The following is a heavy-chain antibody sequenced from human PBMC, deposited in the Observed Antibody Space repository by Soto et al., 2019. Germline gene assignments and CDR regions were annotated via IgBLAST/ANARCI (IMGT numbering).Heavy chain of an antibody. V-gene: IGHV1-69*02. CDR3: ASLSPDYPREGLLDAFDI. D-gene: IGHD2-15*01. CDR2: IIPILGIA. CDR1: GGTFSSYT. J-gene: IGHJ3*02. Sequence: ASVKVSCKASGGTFSSYTISWVRQAPGQGLEWMGRIIPILGIANYAQKFQGRVTITADKSTSTAYMELSSLRSEDTAVYYCASLSPDYPREGLLDAFDIWGQGTMVTVSS.